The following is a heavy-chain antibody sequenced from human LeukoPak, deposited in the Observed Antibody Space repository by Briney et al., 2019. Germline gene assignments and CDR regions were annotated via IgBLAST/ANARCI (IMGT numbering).Heavy chain of an antibody. V-gene: IGHV4-61*05. Sequence: PSETLSLTCTVSGGSISSSSYYWGWIRQPPGKGLEWIGYIYYSGSTNYNPSLKSRVTISVDTSKNQFSLKLSSVTAADTAVYYCAKGGYSYGYGTLYYYYYGMDVWGQGTTVTVSS. CDR3: AKGGYSYGYGTLYYYYYGMDV. D-gene: IGHD5-18*01. CDR1: GGSISSSSYY. J-gene: IGHJ6*02. CDR2: IYYSGST.